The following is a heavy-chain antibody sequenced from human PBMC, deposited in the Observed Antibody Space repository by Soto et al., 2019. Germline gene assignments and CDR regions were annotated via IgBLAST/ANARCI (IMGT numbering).Heavy chain of an antibody. D-gene: IGHD4-17*01. Sequence: PSETLSLTCSVTGGSISGHYWSWIRQPPGKGLEWVGYIYYSGSANYNPSLKSRVTISVDTSKNQLSLKLSSVTAADTAVYYCARDREVNTHYYYVMDVWGQGTTVTVSS. CDR3: ARDREVNTHYYYVMDV. V-gene: IGHV4-59*11. J-gene: IGHJ6*01. CDR1: GGSISGHY. CDR2: IYYSGSA.